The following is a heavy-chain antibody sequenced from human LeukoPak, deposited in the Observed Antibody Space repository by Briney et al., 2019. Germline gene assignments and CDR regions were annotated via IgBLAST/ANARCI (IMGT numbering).Heavy chain of an antibody. V-gene: IGHV5-51*01. Sequence: GESLKTTCKGSGYRFTSYWIGGVRQMPGKGLGWMGIIYPGDSDTRYSPPFQGQVTISADKTISASYLQRSSLKASDTAMYYCARRTTVVRGSDYWGQGTLVTVSS. D-gene: IGHD4-23*01. CDR3: ARRTTVVRGSDY. CDR1: GYRFTSYW. J-gene: IGHJ4*02. CDR2: IYPGDSDT.